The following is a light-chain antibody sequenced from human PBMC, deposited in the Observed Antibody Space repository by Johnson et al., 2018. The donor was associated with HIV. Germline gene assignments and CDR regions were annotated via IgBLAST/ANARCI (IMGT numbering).Light chain of an antibody. CDR1: SSNIGNNY. CDR2: ENN. J-gene: IGLJ1*01. V-gene: IGLV1-51*02. Sequence: VLTQPPSVSAAPGQKVTISCSGSSSNIGNNYVSWYQQLPGTAPKLLIYENNKRPSGIPDRFSGSKSGTSATLGITGLQTGDEADYYCGTWDSSLSAGVFGTGAKVTVL. CDR3: GTWDSSLSAGV.